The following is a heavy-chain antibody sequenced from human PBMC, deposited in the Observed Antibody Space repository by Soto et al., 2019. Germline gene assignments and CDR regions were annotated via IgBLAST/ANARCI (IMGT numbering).Heavy chain of an antibody. V-gene: IGHV3-48*02. CDR2: ISSSSSTI. D-gene: IGHD2-15*01. CDR3: ARDTVVTPVGYYGMDV. Sequence: GGSLRLSCAASGFTFSSYSMNWVRQAPGKGLEWVSYISSSSSTIYYADSVKGRFTISRDNAKNSLYLQMNSLRDEDTAVYYCARDTVVTPVGYYGMDVWGQGTTVTVSS. CDR1: GFTFSSYS. J-gene: IGHJ6*02.